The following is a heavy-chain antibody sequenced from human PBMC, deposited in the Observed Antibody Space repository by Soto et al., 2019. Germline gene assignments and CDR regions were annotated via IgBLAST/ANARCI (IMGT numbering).Heavy chain of an antibody. J-gene: IGHJ6*02. CDR1: GGTFSSYA. CDR2: IIPIFGTA. Sequence: ASVKVSCKASGGTFSSYAISWVRQAPGQGLEWMGGIIPIFGTANYAQKFQGRVTITADESTSTAYMELSSLRSEDTAVYYCARESRSRYYYDSSGSGGMDVWGQGTTVTV. V-gene: IGHV1-69*13. CDR3: ARESRSRYYYDSSGSGGMDV. D-gene: IGHD3-22*01.